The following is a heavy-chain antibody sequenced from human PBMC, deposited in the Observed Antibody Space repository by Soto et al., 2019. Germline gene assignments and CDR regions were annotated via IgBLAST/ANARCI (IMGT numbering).Heavy chain of an antibody. V-gene: IGHV4-59*01. Sequence: SETLSLTCTVSGGSIHNYYWSWMRQTPGKGLVWIGHIYSIGSTKYNPSLQSRVSISSDTSKNQFFLNLTSVSAADTGVYFCARGSPRYSGNWYERFDYWGQGTRVTGSS. CDR2: IYSIGST. CDR1: GGSIHNYY. CDR3: ARGSPRYSGNWYERFDY. D-gene: IGHD6-13*01. J-gene: IGHJ4*02.